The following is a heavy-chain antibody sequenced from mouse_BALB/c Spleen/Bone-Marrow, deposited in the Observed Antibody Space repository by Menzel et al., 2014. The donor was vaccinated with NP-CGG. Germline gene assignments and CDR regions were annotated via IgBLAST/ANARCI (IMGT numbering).Heavy chain of an antibody. J-gene: IGHJ2*01. Sequence: VKLMESGAELVKPGASVKLSCEASGYTFTSSDINWVRQRPEQGLEGIGWIFPGDGSTKYNEKFKGKATLTTDKSSSTAYMQLSRRTTECSAVYFCARGGNYDYWGQGTTLTVSS. V-gene: IGHV1-85*01. CDR2: IFPGDGST. CDR3: ARGGNYDY. D-gene: IGHD2-1*01. CDR1: GYTFTSSD.